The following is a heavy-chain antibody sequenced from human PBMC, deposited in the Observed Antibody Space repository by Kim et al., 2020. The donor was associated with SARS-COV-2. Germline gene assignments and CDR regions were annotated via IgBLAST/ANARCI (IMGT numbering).Heavy chain of an antibody. Sequence: GGSLRLSCAASGFTFSSYGMHWVRQAPGKGLEWVAVISYDGSNKYYADSVKGRFTISRDNSKNTLYLQMNSLRAEDTAVYYCAKEGRGFCFDYWGQGTLVTVSS. D-gene: IGHD2-2*03. CDR2: ISYDGSNK. CDR1: GFTFSSYG. J-gene: IGHJ4*02. CDR3: AKEGRGFCFDY. V-gene: IGHV3-30*18.